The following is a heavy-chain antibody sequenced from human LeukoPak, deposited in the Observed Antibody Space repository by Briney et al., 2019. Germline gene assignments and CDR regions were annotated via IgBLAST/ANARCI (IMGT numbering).Heavy chain of an antibody. CDR3: AKGAYDSSGYPLFDY. V-gene: IGHV3-9*01. J-gene: IGHJ4*02. Sequence: GGSLRLSCAASGFTFDDYAMHWVRQAPGKGLEWVSGISWNSGSIGYADSVKGRFTISRDNAKNSLYLQMNSLRAEDTALYYCAKGAYDSSGYPLFDYWGQGTLVTVSS. D-gene: IGHD3-22*01. CDR1: GFTFDDYA. CDR2: ISWNSGSI.